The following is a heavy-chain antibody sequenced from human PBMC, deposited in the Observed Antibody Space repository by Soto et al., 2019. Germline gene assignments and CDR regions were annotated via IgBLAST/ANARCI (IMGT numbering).Heavy chain of an antibody. J-gene: IGHJ6*02. CDR2: ISGYNGDT. Sequence: QGQLVKSGGEVKKSGASVKVSCKASGYSFSRYGISWVRQAPGQGLEWMGWISGYNGDTNYAQKFQGRVTMTIDTSTTTADMELRSLTSDDTAVYYCAKNGQPPYYYYGLDVWGQGTTVTVSS. D-gene: IGHD2-8*01. CDR3: AKNGQPPYYYYGLDV. CDR1: GYSFSRYG. V-gene: IGHV1-18*01.